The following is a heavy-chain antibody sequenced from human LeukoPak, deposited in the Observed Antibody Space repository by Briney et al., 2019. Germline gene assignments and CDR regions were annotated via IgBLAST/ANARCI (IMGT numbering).Heavy chain of an antibody. D-gene: IGHD2-21*01. CDR2: INPSSGGT. CDR3: ARGGIVVLGVMDI. V-gene: IGHV1-2*02. J-gene: IGHJ3*02. CDR1: GYTLTELS. Sequence: ASVKVSCKVSGYTLTELSMHWVRQAPGQGLEWMGWINPSSGGTNYAQKFQGRVTMTRDTSINTSYMELKRLRSDDTAVYYCARGGIVVLGVMDIWGQGTVVTVSS.